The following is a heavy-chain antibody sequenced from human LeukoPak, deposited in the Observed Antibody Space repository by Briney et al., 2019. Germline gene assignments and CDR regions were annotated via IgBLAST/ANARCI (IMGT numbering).Heavy chain of an antibody. J-gene: IGHJ3*02. CDR3: GGCMVRGVKLRAFDI. Sequence: SETLSLTCAVYGGSFSGYYWSWIRQPPGKGLEWIGEINHSGSTNYNPSPKSRVTISVDTSKNQFSLKLSSVTAADTAVYYCGGCMVRGVKLRAFDIWGQATMVTVSS. D-gene: IGHD3-10*01. CDR2: INHSGST. CDR1: GGSFSGYY. V-gene: IGHV4-34*01.